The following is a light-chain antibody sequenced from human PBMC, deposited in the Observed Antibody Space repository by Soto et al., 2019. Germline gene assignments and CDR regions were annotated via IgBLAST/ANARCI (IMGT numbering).Light chain of an antibody. J-gene: IGKJ1*01. CDR2: GAS. V-gene: IGKV3-15*01. Sequence: EIVMTQSPATLSASPGVRATLSCRASQSVSSNLAWYQQKPGQAPRLLIYGASTRATGIPARFSGSGAGTEFTLTISSLQSEDFAVYYCQQYNNWPRTFGQGTKVDIK. CDR3: QQYNNWPRT. CDR1: QSVSSN.